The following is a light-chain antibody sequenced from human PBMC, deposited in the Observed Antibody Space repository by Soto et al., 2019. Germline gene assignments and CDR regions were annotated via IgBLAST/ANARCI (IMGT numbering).Light chain of an antibody. CDR1: QSVSSY. V-gene: IGKV3-11*01. J-gene: IGKJ3*01. CDR3: QQRSGGPPLFT. CDR2: DAS. Sequence: EIVLTQSPATLSLSPGERATLSCRASQSVSSYLAWYQQRPGQPPRLLIYDASNRATGSPARFSGSGSGTDFTLPISSLEPEDFAIYYFQQRSGGPPLFTFGPGTKVDI.